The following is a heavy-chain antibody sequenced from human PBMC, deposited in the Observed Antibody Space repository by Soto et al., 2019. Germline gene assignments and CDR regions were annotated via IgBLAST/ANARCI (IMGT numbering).Heavy chain of an antibody. D-gene: IGHD1-7*01. CDR1: GFTFSSYS. V-gene: IGHV3-48*01. J-gene: IGHJ5*02. CDR3: ARDLGELELHDWFDP. CDR2: ISSSSSTI. Sequence: GGSLRLSCAASGFTFSSYSMNWVRQAPGKGLEWVSYISSSSSTIYYADSVKGRFTISRDNAKNSLYLQMNSLRAEDTAVYYCARDLGELELHDWFDPWGQGTLVTVSS.